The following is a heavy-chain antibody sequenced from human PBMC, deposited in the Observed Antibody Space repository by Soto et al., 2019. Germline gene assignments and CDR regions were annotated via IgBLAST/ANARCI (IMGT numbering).Heavy chain of an antibody. CDR3: TGITWFRGMDV. D-gene: IGHD3-10*01. CDR2: IYYSGST. Sequence: SSSLSVTWTGSGGSISSNYWSWIRQPPGKGLEWLGYIYYSGSTNYNPSLKSRITITPDTSKNQFSLHLYSVTPEDTAVYYCTGITWFRGMDVWGQGTPVTSP. J-gene: IGHJ6*02. V-gene: IGHV4-59*12. CDR1: GGSISSNY.